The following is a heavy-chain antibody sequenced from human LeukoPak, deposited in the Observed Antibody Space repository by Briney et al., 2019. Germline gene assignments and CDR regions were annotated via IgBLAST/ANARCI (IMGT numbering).Heavy chain of an antibody. CDR2: ISSSSSYI. V-gene: IGHV3-21*01. CDR1: GFTVSSNY. D-gene: IGHD3-22*01. CDR3: VGYYYDSSGYYMGDFDY. J-gene: IGHJ4*02. Sequence: GGSLRLSCAASGFTVSSNYMNWVRQAPGKGLEWVSSISSSSSYIYHADSVKGRFTISRDNAKNSLYLQMNSLRADDTAVYYCVGYYYDSSGYYMGDFDYWGQGTLVTVSS.